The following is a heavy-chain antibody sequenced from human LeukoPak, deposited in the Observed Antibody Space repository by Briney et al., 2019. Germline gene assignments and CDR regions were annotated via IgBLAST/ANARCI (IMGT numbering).Heavy chain of an antibody. J-gene: IGHJ6*03. CDR1: GGSISSSSYY. V-gene: IGHV3-11*04. D-gene: IGHD3-10*01. CDR3: ARGRGALGYMDV. CDR2: IRSTGTTT. Sequence: LSLTCTVSGGSISSSSYYWGWIRQPPGKGLEWVSYIRSTGTTTYHADSVKGRFAISRDNDKDSLYLQMNSLGVDDTAVYYCARGRGALGYMDVWGKGTTVTVSS.